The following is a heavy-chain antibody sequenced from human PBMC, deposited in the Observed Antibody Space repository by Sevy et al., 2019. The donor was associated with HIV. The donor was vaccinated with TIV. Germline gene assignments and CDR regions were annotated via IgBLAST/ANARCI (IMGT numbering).Heavy chain of an antibody. V-gene: IGHV3-23*01. J-gene: IGHJ4*02. D-gene: IGHD3-22*01. CDR3: AKEGGSHYDTSGSFDD. Sequence: GESLKISCTTSGFTFRIYAMSWVRQAPGKGLEWVSAISGSGSSTYYADSVKGRFTISRDNSKNTQYLQMNSLRAEDTAVFYCAKEGGSHYDTSGSFDDWGQGTRVTVSS. CDR2: ISGSGSST. CDR1: GFTFRIYA.